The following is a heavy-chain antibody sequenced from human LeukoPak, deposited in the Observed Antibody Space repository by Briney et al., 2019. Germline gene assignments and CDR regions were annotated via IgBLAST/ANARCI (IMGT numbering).Heavy chain of an antibody. Sequence: PGGSLRLSCAASGVTFSSYSMNWVRQAPGKGLEWVSYISSSSSTIYYADSVKGRFTISRDNAKNSLYLQMNSLRAEDTAVYYCARDSGYYDSSGYFYYYYMDVWGKGTTVTVSS. D-gene: IGHD3-22*01. CDR3: ARDSGYYDSSGYFYYYYMDV. V-gene: IGHV3-48*01. CDR1: GVTFSSYS. CDR2: ISSSSSTI. J-gene: IGHJ6*03.